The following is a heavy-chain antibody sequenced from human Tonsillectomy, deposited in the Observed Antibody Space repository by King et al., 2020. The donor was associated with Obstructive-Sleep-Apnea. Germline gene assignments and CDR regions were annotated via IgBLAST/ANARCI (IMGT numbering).Heavy chain of an antibody. CDR2: ISYDGSIK. Sequence: VQLVESGGGVVQPGRSLRLSCAASGFIFSSYGMHWVRQAPGKGLEWVAIISYDGSIKYYADSVKGRFTISRDNSKNTLYLQMNSLRAEDTAVYYCAKDHTEMAIHYFDYWGQGTLVTVSS. CDR3: AKDHTEMAIHYFDY. J-gene: IGHJ4*02. CDR1: GFIFSSYG. D-gene: IGHD5-24*01. V-gene: IGHV3-30*18.